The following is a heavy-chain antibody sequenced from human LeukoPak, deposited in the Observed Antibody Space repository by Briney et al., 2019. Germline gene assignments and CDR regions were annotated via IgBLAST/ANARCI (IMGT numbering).Heavy chain of an antibody. J-gene: IGHJ1*01. Sequence: GGSLRLSCSASGFTFSSYAMHWVRQAPGKGLEYVSAISSNGGSTYSADSVKGRFTISRDNSKNTLYLQMSSLRAEDTAVYYCVKSPYYYDSSGYYNVGYFQHWGQGTLVTVSS. CDR2: ISSNGGST. V-gene: IGHV3-64D*06. D-gene: IGHD3-22*01. CDR1: GFTFSSYA. CDR3: VKSPYYYDSSGYYNVGYFQH.